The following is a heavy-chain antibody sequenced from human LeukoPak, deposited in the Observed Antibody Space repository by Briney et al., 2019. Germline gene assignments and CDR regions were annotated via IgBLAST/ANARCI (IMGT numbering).Heavy chain of an antibody. Sequence: ASVKVSCKTSGYTFTGYYMHWVRQAPGQGLEWMGWINPNSGVTNYAQKFQARVTMTRDTSISTAYMELRRLRSDDTAVYYCGRGSGSHDYWGQGTPVTVSS. CDR1: GYTFTGYY. D-gene: IGHD3-10*01. V-gene: IGHV1-2*02. J-gene: IGHJ4*02. CDR3: GRGSGSHDY. CDR2: INPNSGVT.